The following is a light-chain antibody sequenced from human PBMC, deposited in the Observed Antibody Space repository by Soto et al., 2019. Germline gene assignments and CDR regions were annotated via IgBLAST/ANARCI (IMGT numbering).Light chain of an antibody. J-gene: IGKJ1*01. V-gene: IGKV3-20*01. CDR2: GVS. CDR1: QSVSSTL. Sequence: EIVLTQSKVPLSLSPLERPTVCCSASQSVSSTLLTWYQQKPGQAPRLLIYGVSSRATGIPDRFSGSGSGTDFTLTISRLEPEDFAVYFCQHYGDSSWTFGQGTKVDI. CDR3: QHYGDSSWT.